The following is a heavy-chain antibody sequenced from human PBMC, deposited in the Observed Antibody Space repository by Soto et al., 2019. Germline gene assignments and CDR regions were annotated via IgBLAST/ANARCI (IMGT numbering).Heavy chain of an antibody. V-gene: IGHV1-58*01. CDR3: AADSDTAMVTRGVAFDY. CDR2: IVVGSGNT. D-gene: IGHD5-18*01. CDR1: GFTFTSSA. Sequence: QMQLVQSGPEVKKPGTSVKVSCKASGFTFTSSAVQWVRQARGQRLEWIGWIVVGSGNTNYAQKFQERVTITRDMSTSTAYMELSSLRSEDTAVYYCAADSDTAMVTRGVAFDYWGQGTLVTVSS. J-gene: IGHJ4*02.